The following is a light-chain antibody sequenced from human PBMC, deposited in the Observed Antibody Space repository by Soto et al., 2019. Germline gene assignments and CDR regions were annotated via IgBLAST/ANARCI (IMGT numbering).Light chain of an antibody. J-gene: IGKJ3*01. CDR1: QGISSY. CDR3: QQGGT. Sequence: DIQLTQSPSFLSASVGDRVTITCPASQGISSYLAWYQQKPGKAPKLLIYAASTLQSGVPSRFSGSGSGTEFTLTMSSLQPEDFATYYCQQGGTFGPGIKVDI. V-gene: IGKV1-9*01. CDR2: AAS.